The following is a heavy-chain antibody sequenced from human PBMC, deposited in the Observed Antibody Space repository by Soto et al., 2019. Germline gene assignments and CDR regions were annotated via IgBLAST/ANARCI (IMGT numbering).Heavy chain of an antibody. D-gene: IGHD1-26*01. CDR1: GYTFTGYY. Sequence: GASVKVSCKASGYTFTGYYMHWVRQAPGQGLEWMGWISAYNGNTNYAQKLQGRVTMTTDTSTSTAYMELRSLRSDDTAVYYCARNSRGPFDPWGQGTLVTVSS. J-gene: IGHJ5*02. CDR3: ARNSRGPFDP. V-gene: IGHV1-18*04. CDR2: ISAYNGNT.